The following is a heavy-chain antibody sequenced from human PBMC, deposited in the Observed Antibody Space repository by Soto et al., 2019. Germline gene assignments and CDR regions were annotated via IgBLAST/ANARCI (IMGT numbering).Heavy chain of an antibody. CDR2: IKQDGSEK. D-gene: IGHD4-17*01. J-gene: IGHJ5*02. Sequence: GGSLRLSCAASGFTFSSYWMSWVRQAPGKGLEWVADIKQDGSEKYYVDSVKGRFTISRDNAKNSLYLQMNSLRAEDTAVYYCARDGYYGDPENWFDPWGQGTPVTVSS. V-gene: IGHV3-7*01. CDR3: ARDGYYGDPENWFDP. CDR1: GFTFSSYW.